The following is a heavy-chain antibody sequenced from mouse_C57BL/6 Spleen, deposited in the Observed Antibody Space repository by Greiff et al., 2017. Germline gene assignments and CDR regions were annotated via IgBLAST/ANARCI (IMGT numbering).Heavy chain of an antibody. V-gene: IGHV7-3*01. CDR2: IRHKANGYTT. Sequence: EVKLLQSGGGLVQPGGSLSLSCAASGFTFTDYYMSWVRQPPGKALEWLGFIRHKANGYTTEYSASVKGRFTISRDNSQSILYLQMNALRAEDSATNYCASYGLRREAMDYWGQGTSVTVSS. CDR3: ASYGLRREAMDY. CDR1: GFTFTDYY. J-gene: IGHJ4*01. D-gene: IGHD1-1*01.